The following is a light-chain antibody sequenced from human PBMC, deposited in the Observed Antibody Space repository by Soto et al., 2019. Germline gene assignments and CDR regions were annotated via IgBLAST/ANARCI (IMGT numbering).Light chain of an antibody. V-gene: IGKV1-5*03. CDR2: KAS. Sequence: DIQMTQSPSTLSAFVGDRVTITCRASQTNSSWLAWYQQKPGKAPKLLIYKASSLESGVPSRFSGSGSGTEFTLTISSLQPDDFATYYCQQYNSYSTWTFGQGTKVEIK. CDR1: QTNSSW. CDR3: QQYNSYSTWT. J-gene: IGKJ1*01.